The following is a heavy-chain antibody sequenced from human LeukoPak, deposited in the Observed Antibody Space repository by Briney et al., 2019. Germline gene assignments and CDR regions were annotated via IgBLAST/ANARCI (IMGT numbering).Heavy chain of an antibody. D-gene: IGHD3-22*01. CDR2: IYYSGST. Sequence: SETLSLTCTVSGGSISSYYWSWIRQPPGNGLEWIGYIYYSGSTNYNPSLKSRVTISVDTSKNQFSLKLSSVTAADTAVYYCARGPYYDSSGYLNDAFDIWGQGTMVTVSS. CDR3: ARGPYYDSSGYLNDAFDI. CDR1: GGSISSYY. V-gene: IGHV4-59*01. J-gene: IGHJ3*02.